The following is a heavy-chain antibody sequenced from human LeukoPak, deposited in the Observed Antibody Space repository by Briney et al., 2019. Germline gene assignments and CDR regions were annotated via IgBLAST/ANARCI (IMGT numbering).Heavy chain of an antibody. CDR2: IYSGGST. CDR1: GFTFSSYA. J-gene: IGHJ4*02. CDR3: ARGSYDILTGYYDDY. Sequence: GGSLRLSCAASGFTFSSYAMSWVRQAPGKGLEWVSVIYSGGSTYYADSVKGRFTISRDNSKNTLYLQMNSLRAEDTAVYYCARGSYDILTGYYDDYWGQGTLVTVSS. D-gene: IGHD3-9*01. V-gene: IGHV3-53*01.